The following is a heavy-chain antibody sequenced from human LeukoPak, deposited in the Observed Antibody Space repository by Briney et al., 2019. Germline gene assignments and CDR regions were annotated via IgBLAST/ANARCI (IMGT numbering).Heavy chain of an antibody. Sequence: SETLSLTCTVSGGSISSYYWSWIRQPPGKGLEWIGYIYYSGSTNYNPSLKSRVTISVDTSKNQFSLKLSSVTAADTAVYYCARVKVWELYGIDYWGQGTLVTVSS. CDR1: GGSISSYY. J-gene: IGHJ4*02. V-gene: IGHV4-59*01. D-gene: IGHD1-26*01. CDR2: IYYSGST. CDR3: ARVKVWELYGIDY.